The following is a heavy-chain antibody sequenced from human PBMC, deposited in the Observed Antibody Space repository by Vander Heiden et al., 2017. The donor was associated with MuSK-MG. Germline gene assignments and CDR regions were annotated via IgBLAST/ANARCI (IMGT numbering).Heavy chain of an antibody. CDR3: ATVEQQRGPVADYFKH. CDR2: IYHSGST. D-gene: IGHD6-13*01. CDR1: GYSISSGYY. J-gene: IGHJ1*01. V-gene: IGHV4-38-2*02. Sequence: VQLQESGPGLVKPSETLSLTCTVSGYSISSGYYWGWIRQPPGKGLEWIGSIYHSGSTYYNPSLKSRVTISVDTSKNQFSLKLSSVTAAATAVYYCATVEQQRGPVADYFKHWGQGTMVTVSS.